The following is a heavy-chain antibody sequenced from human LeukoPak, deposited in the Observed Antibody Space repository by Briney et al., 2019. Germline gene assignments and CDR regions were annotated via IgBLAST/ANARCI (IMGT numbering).Heavy chain of an antibody. CDR2: IKQDGSEK. Sequence: PGGTLRLSCAASGFTFSSYGMSWVRQAPGKGLEWVANIKQDGSEKNYVDSVRGRLTISRDNAKNSLYLQMNSLRAEDTAVYYCARELARSFQVMGYWGQGTLVSISS. V-gene: IGHV3-7*01. D-gene: IGHD3-16*01. J-gene: IGHJ4*02. CDR1: GFTFSSYG. CDR3: ARELARSFQVMGY.